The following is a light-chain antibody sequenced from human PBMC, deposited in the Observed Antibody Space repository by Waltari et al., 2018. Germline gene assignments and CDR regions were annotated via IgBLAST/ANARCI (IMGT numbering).Light chain of an antibody. CDR2: WAS. CDR1: QTVLYSSNNKNY. Sequence: IVMTQSPDSLAVSLGERATTNCKSSQTVLYSSNNKNYLAWFQQKPGQPPKLLIYWASTRESGVPDRFNGSGSGTDFTLTINSLQAEDVAVYYCQQYYGSPLTFGGGTKVEIK. J-gene: IGKJ4*01. CDR3: QQYYGSPLT. V-gene: IGKV4-1*01.